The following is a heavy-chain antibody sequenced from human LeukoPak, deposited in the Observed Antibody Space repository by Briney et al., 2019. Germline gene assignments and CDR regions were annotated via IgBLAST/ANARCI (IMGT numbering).Heavy chain of an antibody. D-gene: IGHD4-23*01. CDR2: IIPIFGTA. J-gene: IGHJ4*02. CDR1: GGTFSSYA. CDR3: ARGDNGGNSLYFDY. Sequence: GASVKVSCKASGGTFSSYAISWVRQAPGQGLEWMGGIIPIFGTANYAQKFQGRVTITADESTSTAYMELSSLRSEDTAVYYCARGDNGGNSLYFDYWGQGTLVTVSS. V-gene: IGHV1-69*13.